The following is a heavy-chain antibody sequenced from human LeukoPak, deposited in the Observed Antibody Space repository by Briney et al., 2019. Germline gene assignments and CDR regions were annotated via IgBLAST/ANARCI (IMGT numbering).Heavy chain of an antibody. Sequence: GGSLRLSCAASGFTFSSYSMNWVRQAPGKGLEWVSYISSSSSTIYYADSVKGRFTISRGNAKNSLYLQMNSLRAEDTAVYYCARASTLGLAWFDPWGQGTLVTVSS. D-gene: IGHD5-18*01. CDR1: GFTFSSYS. J-gene: IGHJ5*02. CDR3: ARASTLGLAWFDP. V-gene: IGHV3-48*01. CDR2: ISSSSSTI.